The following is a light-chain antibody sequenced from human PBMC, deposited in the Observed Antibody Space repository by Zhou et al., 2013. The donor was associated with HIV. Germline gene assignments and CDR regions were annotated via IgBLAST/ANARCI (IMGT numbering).Light chain of an antibody. V-gene: IGKV2-24*01. J-gene: IGKJ2*01. CDR2: KVS. CDR1: QSLAHSDGKTY. Sequence: DIVLTQSPRFSLVTRGQPASISCKSSQSLAHSDGKTYLSWYHQRPGQPPRLLINKVSTRVSGVPDRFSGSGAETDFTLRISRVEAEDVGVYYCMQATQFPQTFGQGTKLEIK. CDR3: MQATQFPQT.